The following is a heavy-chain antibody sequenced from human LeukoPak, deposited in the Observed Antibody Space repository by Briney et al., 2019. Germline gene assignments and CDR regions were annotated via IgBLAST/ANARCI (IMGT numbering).Heavy chain of an antibody. CDR3: TTQYSSGWYVAFDI. J-gene: IGHJ3*02. CDR2: IKSKTDGGTT. V-gene: IGHV3-15*01. D-gene: IGHD6-19*01. Sequence: PGGSLRLSCAASGFTFSNAWMSWVRQAPGKGLDWVGRIKSKTDGGTTDYAAPVKGRFTISRDDSKNTLYLQMNSLKTEDTAVFYCTTQYSSGWYVAFDIWGQGTMVTVSS. CDR1: GFTFSNAW.